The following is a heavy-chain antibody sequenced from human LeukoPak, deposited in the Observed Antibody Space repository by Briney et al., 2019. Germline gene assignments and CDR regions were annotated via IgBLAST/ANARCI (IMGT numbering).Heavy chain of an antibody. V-gene: IGHV6-1*01. Sequence: SQTLSLTCAISGDSVSTNSATWTWLRQSPSRGLEWLGRTYYRSKWSNDYAVSMKSRIAINPDTSKNQFSLQLNSVTPEDTAVYYCARLVGASWFDSWGQGTLVTVSS. J-gene: IGHJ5*01. D-gene: IGHD1-26*01. CDR2: TYYRSKWSN. CDR1: GDSVSTNSAT. CDR3: ARLVGASWFDS.